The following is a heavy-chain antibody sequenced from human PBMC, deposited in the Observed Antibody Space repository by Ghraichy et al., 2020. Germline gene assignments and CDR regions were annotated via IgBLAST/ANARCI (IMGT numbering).Heavy chain of an antibody. D-gene: IGHD6-13*01. V-gene: IGHV4-34*01. CDR2: INHSGST. J-gene: IGHJ6*03. CDR1: GGSFSGYY. CDR3: ARGRLYIAAAGIGRYYYYMDV. Sequence: SETLSLTCAVYGGSFSGYYWSWIRQPPGKGLEWIGEINHSGSTNYNPSLKSRVTISVDTSKNQFSLKLSSVTAADTAVYYCARGRLYIAAAGIGRYYYYMDVWGKGTAVTVSS.